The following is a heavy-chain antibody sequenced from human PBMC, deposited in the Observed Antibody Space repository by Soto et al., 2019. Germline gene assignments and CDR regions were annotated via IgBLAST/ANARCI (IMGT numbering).Heavy chain of an antibody. CDR2: IIPIFGTA. Sequence: QVQLVQSGAEVKKPGSSVKVSCKASVGTFSSYAISWVRQAPGQGLEWMGGIIPIFGTANYAQKFQGRVTMTADESTSTAYMELSSLRSEDTAVYYCASPEAVYRSSSAPFDYWGQGTLVTVSS. CDR3: ASPEAVYRSSSAPFDY. CDR1: VGTFSSYA. J-gene: IGHJ4*02. D-gene: IGHD6-6*01. V-gene: IGHV1-69*01.